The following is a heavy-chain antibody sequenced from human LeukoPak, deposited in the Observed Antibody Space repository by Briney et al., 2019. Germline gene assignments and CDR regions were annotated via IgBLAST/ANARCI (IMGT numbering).Heavy chain of an antibody. CDR2: IKQDGSEK. V-gene: IGHV3-7*04. J-gene: IGHJ4*02. CDR3: ARGLLAAAGIDY. CDR1: GFTFSSYW. Sequence: PGGSLRLSCGASGFTFSSYWMSWVRQAPGKGLEWVANIKQDGSEKNYVDSVKGRFTISRDNAKNSLYLQMNSLRAEDTAVYYCARGLLAAAGIDYWGQGALVTVSS. D-gene: IGHD6-13*01.